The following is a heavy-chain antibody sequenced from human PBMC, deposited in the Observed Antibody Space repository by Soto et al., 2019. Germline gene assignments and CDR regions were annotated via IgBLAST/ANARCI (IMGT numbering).Heavy chain of an antibody. V-gene: IGHV3-23*01. D-gene: IGHD6-19*01. CDR1: GFTFSSYA. Sequence: EVQLLESGGGLVQPGGSLRLSFAASGFTFSSYAMSWVRQAPGKGLEWVSVISGSGDSTYYADSVKGRFTISRDNSTNTLHLQMNSLRAEDTAVYYCARRTSGWYLDYWGQGTLVTVSS. J-gene: IGHJ4*02. CDR2: ISGSGDST. CDR3: ARRTSGWYLDY.